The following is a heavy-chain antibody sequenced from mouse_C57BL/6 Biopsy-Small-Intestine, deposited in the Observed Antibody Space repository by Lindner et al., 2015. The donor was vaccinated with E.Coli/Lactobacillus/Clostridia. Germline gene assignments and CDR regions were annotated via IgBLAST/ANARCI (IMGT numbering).Heavy chain of an antibody. Sequence: SVKVSCKASGYTFIDHYVHWVRQAPGQGLEWVGWINPNSGVTNYAQKFQGRVTVTRDTSISTAYMELSRLTSDDTATYYCARNFGRAPVKYYYYYGMDVWGQGTTVTVSS. CDR2: INPNSGVT. D-gene: IGHD1-1*02. CDR3: ARNFGRAPVKYYYYYGMDV. V-gene: IGHV1-64*01. J-gene: IGHJ1*01. CDR1: GYTFIDHY.